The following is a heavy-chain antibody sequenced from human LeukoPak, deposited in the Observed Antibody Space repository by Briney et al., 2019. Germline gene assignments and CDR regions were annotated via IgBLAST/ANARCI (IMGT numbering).Heavy chain of an antibody. CDR2: ISYDGSNK. V-gene: IGHV3-30*04. CDR1: GFTFSSYA. J-gene: IGHJ4*02. Sequence: PGGSLRLSCAASGFTFSSYAMHWVSQAPGKGLEWVAVISYDGSNKYYADSVKGRFTISRDNSKNTLYLQMNSLRAEDTAVYYCARDPSDILTGYYKEYVPYYFDYWGQGTLVTVSS. CDR3: ARDPSDILTGYYKEYVPYYFDY. D-gene: IGHD3-9*01.